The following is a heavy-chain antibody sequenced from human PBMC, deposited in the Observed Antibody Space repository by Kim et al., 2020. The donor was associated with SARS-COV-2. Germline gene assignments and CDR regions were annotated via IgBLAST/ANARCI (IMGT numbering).Heavy chain of an antibody. V-gene: IGHV1-2*02. Sequence: ASVKVSCKASGYTFTGYYMHWVRQAPGQGLEWMGWINPNSGGTNYAQKFQGRVTMTRDTSISTAYMELSRLRSDDTAVYYCARDRGLGRTPRSWFDPWGQGTLVTVSS. CDR2: INPNSGGT. CDR3: ARDRGLGRTPRSWFDP. D-gene: IGHD5-12*01. CDR1: GYTFTGYY. J-gene: IGHJ5*02.